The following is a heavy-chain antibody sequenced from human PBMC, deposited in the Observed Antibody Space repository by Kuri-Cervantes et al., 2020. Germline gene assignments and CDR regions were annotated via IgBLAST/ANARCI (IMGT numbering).Heavy chain of an antibody. Sequence: GESLKISCAASGFTFSSYGMHWVRQAPGKGLEWVAVIWYDGSNKYYADSVKGRFTISRDNFKNTLYLQMNSLRAEDTAVYYCARDPSCDAFDIWGQGTMVTVSS. CDR3: ARDPSCDAFDI. CDR2: IWYDGSNK. V-gene: IGHV3-33*01. CDR1: GFTFSSYG. J-gene: IGHJ3*02.